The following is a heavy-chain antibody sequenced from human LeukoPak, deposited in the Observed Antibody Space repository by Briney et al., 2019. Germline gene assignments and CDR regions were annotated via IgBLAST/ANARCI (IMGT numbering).Heavy chain of an antibody. CDR1: GFTFDDYG. Sequence: GGSLRLSCAASGFTFDDYGMSWVRQAPGKGLEWVSGIHWNGGSTGYADSVKGRFTISRDNAKNSLYLQMNSLRAEDTAVYYCARDLEGSGSFYRPSYDYWGQGTLVTVSS. V-gene: IGHV3-20*04. CDR2: IHWNGGST. CDR3: ARDLEGSGSFYRPSYDY. J-gene: IGHJ4*02. D-gene: IGHD3-10*01.